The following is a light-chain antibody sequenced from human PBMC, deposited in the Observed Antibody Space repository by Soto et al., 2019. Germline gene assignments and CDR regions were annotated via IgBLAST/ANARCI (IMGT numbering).Light chain of an antibody. J-gene: IGKJ5*01. CDR1: QSVSSN. CDR2: GAS. Sequence: ELVITQSPATLSVSPGERATLSCRASQSVSSNLAWYQQKPGQAPRLLISGASTRATGIPARFSGSGSGTEFTLTISSLQSEDFAVYYCQQYNNLITLGQGTRLEIK. CDR3: QQYNNLIT. V-gene: IGKV3-15*01.